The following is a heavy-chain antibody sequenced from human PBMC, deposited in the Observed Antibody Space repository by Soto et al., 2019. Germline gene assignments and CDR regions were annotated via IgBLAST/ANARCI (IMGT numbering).Heavy chain of an antibody. CDR3: AKNGLDNSPSAIDS. Sequence: PGGSLRLSSAASGFTFRNNVLSWVRQAPGKGLDWVSGITGSGRDTYYADAVKGRFTISRDNSKNMVFLQMNSLRAEDTALYYCAKNGLDNSPSAIDSWGPGTLVTVSS. D-gene: IGHD2-8*01. CDR1: GFTFRNNV. CDR2: ITGSGRDT. V-gene: IGHV3-23*01. J-gene: IGHJ4*02.